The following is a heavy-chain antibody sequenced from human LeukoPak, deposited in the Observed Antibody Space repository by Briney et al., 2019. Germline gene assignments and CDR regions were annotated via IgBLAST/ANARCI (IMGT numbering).Heavy chain of an antibody. V-gene: IGHV3-7*01. Sequence: GGSLRLSCAASGFIFTSYWMSWVRQAPGKGLEWVANIKQDGSEKYYVDSVKGRFTISRDNAKNSLYLQMNSLRSDDTAVYYCARVSSSGWDYYYYYYMDVWGKGTTVTVSS. CDR1: GFIFTSYW. CDR3: ARVSSSGWDYYYYYYMDV. D-gene: IGHD6-19*01. J-gene: IGHJ6*03. CDR2: IKQDGSEK.